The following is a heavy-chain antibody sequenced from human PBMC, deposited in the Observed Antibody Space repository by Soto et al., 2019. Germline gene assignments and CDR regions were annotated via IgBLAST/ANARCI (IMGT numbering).Heavy chain of an antibody. J-gene: IGHJ1*01. CDR3: VKDEYCGSISRHGYFQH. D-gene: IGHD2-2*01. V-gene: IGHV3-64D*06. CDR2: ISSDGGST. CDR1: GFSFSTYA. Sequence: GGSLRLSCSASGFSFSTYAMHWVRQAPGKGLACVSVISSDGGSTYYAGSVKGRFTISRDNSNNTLYLQMSSLRAEDTAVYYCVKDEYCGSISRHGYFQHWGQGT.